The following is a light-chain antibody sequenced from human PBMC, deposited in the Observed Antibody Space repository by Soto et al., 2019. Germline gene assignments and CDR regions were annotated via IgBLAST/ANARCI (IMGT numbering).Light chain of an antibody. CDR1: QRVSGNY. CDR2: GSS. V-gene: IGKV3-20*01. J-gene: IGKJ2*01. CDR3: QQYGSSPPYT. Sequence: EIVLTQSPGTLSLSPGERATLSCRASQRVSGNYLAWYQQKPGQSPRLLIYGSSDRATGIPDRFSGSGSETDFTLTISRVEPEDFAVYYCQQYGSSPPYTFGQGTRLEI.